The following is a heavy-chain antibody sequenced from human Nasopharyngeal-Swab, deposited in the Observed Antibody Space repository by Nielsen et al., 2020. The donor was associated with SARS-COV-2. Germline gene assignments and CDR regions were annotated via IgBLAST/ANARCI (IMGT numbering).Heavy chain of an antibody. V-gene: IGHV4-30-2*01. CDR2: IYHSGST. J-gene: IGHJ4*02. CDR3: ARAGTTSPETPFDY. Sequence: WLRQPPGKGLEWIGYIYHSGSTYYNPSLKSRVTISVDRSKNQFSLKLSSVTAADAAVYYCARAGTTSPETPFDYWGQGTLVTVSS. D-gene: IGHD1-1*01.